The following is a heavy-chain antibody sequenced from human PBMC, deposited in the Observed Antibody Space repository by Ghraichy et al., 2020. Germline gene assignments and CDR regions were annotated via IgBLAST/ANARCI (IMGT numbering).Heavy chain of an antibody. CDR3: AKDPMVRGVTTNWFDP. CDR1: GFTFSSYA. J-gene: IGHJ5*02. D-gene: IGHD3-10*01. CDR2: ISGSSGST. Sequence: GGSLRLSCAASGFTFSSYAMSWVRQAPGKGLEWVSAISGSSGSTYYADSVKGRFTISRDNSKNTLYLQMNSLRAEDTAVYYCAKDPMVRGVTTNWFDPWGQGTLVTVSS. V-gene: IGHV3-23*01.